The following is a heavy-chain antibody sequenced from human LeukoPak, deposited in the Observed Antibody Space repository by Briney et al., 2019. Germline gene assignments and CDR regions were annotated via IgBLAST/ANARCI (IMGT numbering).Heavy chain of an antibody. Sequence: PSETLSLTCTVPGGSISSYYWSWIRQPPGKGLEWIGYIYYSGTTNYNPSLKSRVTISVDTSKNQFSLKLSSVTAADTAVYYCARGVYIAAAQYGYRGQGTLVTVSS. J-gene: IGHJ4*02. D-gene: IGHD6-13*01. V-gene: IGHV4-59*01. CDR1: GGSISSYY. CDR3: ARGVYIAAAQYGY. CDR2: IYYSGTT.